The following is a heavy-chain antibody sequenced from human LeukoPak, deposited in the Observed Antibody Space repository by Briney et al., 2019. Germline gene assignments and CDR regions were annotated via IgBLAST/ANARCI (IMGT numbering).Heavy chain of an antibody. CDR1: GYTFTSYG. D-gene: IGHD6-19*01. J-gene: IGHJ5*02. CDR2: ISAYNGNT. V-gene: IGHV1-18*01. CDR3: AGYSSGWYGENWFDP. Sequence: ASVKVSCKASGYTFTSYGISWVRQAPGQGLEWMGWISAYNGNTNYAQKLQGRVTMTTDTSTSTAYMELRSLRSDDTAVYYCAGYSSGWYGENWFDPWGQGALVTVSS.